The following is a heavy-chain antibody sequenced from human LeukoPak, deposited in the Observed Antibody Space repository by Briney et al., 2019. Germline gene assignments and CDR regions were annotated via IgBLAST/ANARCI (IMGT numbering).Heavy chain of an antibody. CDR3: ARVYYYEDMREFYFDY. Sequence: KTSETLSLTCAVSGGSISSGGYPWSWIRQPPGKGLEWIGYIYHSGSTYYNPSLKSRVTISVDRSKNQFSLKLSSVTAADTAVYYCARVYYYEDMREFYFDYWGQGTLVTVSS. CDR1: GGSISSGGYP. V-gene: IGHV4-30-2*01. D-gene: IGHD3-22*01. CDR2: IYHSGST. J-gene: IGHJ4*02.